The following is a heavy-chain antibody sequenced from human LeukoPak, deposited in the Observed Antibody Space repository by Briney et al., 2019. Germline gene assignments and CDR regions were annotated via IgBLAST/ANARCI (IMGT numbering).Heavy chain of an antibody. V-gene: IGHV1-8*01. CDR1: GYSLTSFD. J-gene: IGHJ6*02. CDR3: ARGGSSSSYYNNYGMDV. Sequence: ASVTVSFKASGYSLTSFDINWVRQGSGQGLEWMGWMNPKRGNTGYAPTFQGRVTITRDTSIDTAFMELSSLRPDDTADYYCARGGSSSSYYNNYGMDVWGQGTTITVSS. CDR2: MNPKRGNT. D-gene: IGHD6-13*01.